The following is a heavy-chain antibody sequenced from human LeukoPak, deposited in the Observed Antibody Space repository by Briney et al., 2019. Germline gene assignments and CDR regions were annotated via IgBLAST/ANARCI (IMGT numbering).Heavy chain of an antibody. CDR3: ARVNSHYYNSSSYMFDY. D-gene: IGHD3-22*01. Sequence: GGSLRLPCAASGFDFSSYAMTWVRQAPGKGLEWVSGISVSGGSTLYADSVKGRFTISRDTYKSTLYLQMNKMRVEDTAVYYCARVNSHYYNSSSYMFDYWGQGTLVTVSS. CDR1: GFDFSSYA. V-gene: IGHV3-23*01. CDR2: ISVSGGST. J-gene: IGHJ4*02.